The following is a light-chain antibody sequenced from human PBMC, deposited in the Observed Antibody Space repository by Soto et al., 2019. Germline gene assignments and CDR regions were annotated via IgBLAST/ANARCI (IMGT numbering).Light chain of an antibody. CDR2: EGS. V-gene: IGLV2-23*01. CDR3: CSFAGLNTLL. Sequence: QSALTQPASVSGSPGQSITISCTGTSSDVGSYNLVSWYHQHPGKAPKLMIYEGSKRPSGVSNRFSGSKSGNTASLTISGLQAEDEADYYCCSFAGLNTLLFGGGTKVPVL. J-gene: IGLJ2*01. CDR1: SSDVGSYNL.